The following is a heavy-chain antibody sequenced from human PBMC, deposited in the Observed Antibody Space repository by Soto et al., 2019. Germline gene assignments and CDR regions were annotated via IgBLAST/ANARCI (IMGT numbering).Heavy chain of an antibody. Sequence: GGSLRLSCAASGFTFSSYWMHWVRQAPGKGLVWVSRINSDGSSTSYADSVKGRFTISRDNAKNTLYLQMNSLRAEDPAVYYCAMSQNGDFDAFDIWGQGTMVTVSS. J-gene: IGHJ3*02. CDR2: INSDGSST. V-gene: IGHV3-74*01. D-gene: IGHD3-10*01. CDR1: GFTFSSYW. CDR3: AMSQNGDFDAFDI.